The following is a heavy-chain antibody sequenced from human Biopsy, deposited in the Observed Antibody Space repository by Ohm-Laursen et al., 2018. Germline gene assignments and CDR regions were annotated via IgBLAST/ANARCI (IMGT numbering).Heavy chain of an antibody. J-gene: IGHJ3*01. D-gene: IGHD1-26*01. V-gene: IGHV3-48*03. Sequence: SLRLSCAASGFAFNLYEMNWVRQAPGKGMELISYIYGGGSPVSYADSVKGRFTISRDNAKNSLYLHMNSLRAEDTAVYYCARLNSGTYDASDLWGQGTMVIVSS. CDR3: ARLNSGTYDASDL. CDR2: IYGGGSPV. CDR1: GFAFNLYE.